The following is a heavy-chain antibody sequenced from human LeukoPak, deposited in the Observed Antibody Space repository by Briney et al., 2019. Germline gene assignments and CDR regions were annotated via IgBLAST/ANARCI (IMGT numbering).Heavy chain of an antibody. D-gene: IGHD2-2*02. CDR2: ISSSGSTI. J-gene: IGHJ6*03. CDR3: AREEKVPATILYYYYYYMDV. CDR1: GFTFSSYE. Sequence: GGSLRLSCAASGFTFSSYEMNWVRQAPGKGLEWVSYISSSGSTIYYADSVKGRFTISRDNAKNSLYLQMNSLRAEDTAVYYCAREEKVPATILYYYYYYMDVWGKGTTVTVSS. V-gene: IGHV3-48*03.